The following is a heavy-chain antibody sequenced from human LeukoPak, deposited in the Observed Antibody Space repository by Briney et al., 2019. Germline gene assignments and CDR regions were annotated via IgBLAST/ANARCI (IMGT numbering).Heavy chain of an antibody. D-gene: IGHD6-19*01. J-gene: IGHJ4*02. CDR2: ISPGGNTI. V-gene: IGHV3-11*01. Sequence: TAGASLRLSCAASGFTFSDYHMNWIRQAPGKGLEWVSYISPGGNTIYFADAVNGRFTLSRDSARNSLSLQMYSLTAEDTAVYYCAAGRDIAVAGPGGYFDYWGRGTLVTVSS. CDR3: AAGRDIAVAGPGGYFDY. CDR1: GFTFSDYH.